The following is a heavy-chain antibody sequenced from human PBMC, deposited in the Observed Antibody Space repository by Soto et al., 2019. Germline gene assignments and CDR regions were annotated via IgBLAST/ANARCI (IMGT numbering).Heavy chain of an antibody. CDR1: GFTFSSYA. J-gene: IGHJ6*02. Sequence: GGSLRLSCAASGFTFSSYAMHWVRQAPGKGLEWVAVISYDGSNKYYADSVKGRFTISRDNSKNTLYLQMNSLRAEDTAVYYCERDLNSDTAMVPYYYYGMDVWGQGTTVTVSS. CDR2: ISYDGSNK. CDR3: ERDLNSDTAMVPYYYYGMDV. V-gene: IGHV3-30-3*01. D-gene: IGHD5-18*01.